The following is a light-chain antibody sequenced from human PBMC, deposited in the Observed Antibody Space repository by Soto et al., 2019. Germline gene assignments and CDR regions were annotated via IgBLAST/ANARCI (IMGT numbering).Light chain of an antibody. Sequence: DIQMTQSPSTLSGSVGDRVTITCRASQTISSWLAWYQQKPGKAPKLLIYKASTLKSGVPSRFSGSGSGTEFTLTISSLQPDDFATYYCQQSYSTLPYTFGQGTKVEIK. J-gene: IGKJ2*01. CDR3: QQSYSTLPYT. V-gene: IGKV1-5*03. CDR2: KAS. CDR1: QTISSW.